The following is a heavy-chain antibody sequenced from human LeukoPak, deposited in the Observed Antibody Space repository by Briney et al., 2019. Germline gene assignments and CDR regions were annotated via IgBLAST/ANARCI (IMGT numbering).Heavy chain of an antibody. CDR3: ARVQWELLPGRAFDI. CDR2: INPNSGGT. D-gene: IGHD1-26*01. J-gene: IGHJ3*02. CDR1: GYTFTGYY. Sequence: ASVKVSCKASGYTFTGYYMHWVRQAPGQGLEWMGWINPNSGGTNYAQKFQGRVTMTRDTSISTAYMELSRLRSDDTAVYYCARVQWELLPGRAFDIWGQGTMVTVSS. V-gene: IGHV1-2*02.